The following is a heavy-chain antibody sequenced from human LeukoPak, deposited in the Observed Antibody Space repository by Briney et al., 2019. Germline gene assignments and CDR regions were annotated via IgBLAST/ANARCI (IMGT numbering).Heavy chain of an antibody. CDR1: GFTFSSYG. Sequence: PGGSLRLSCAASGFTFSSYGMHWVRQAPGKGLEWVAFIRYDGSNKYYADFVKGRFTISRDNSKNTLYLQMNSLRAEDTAVYYCARGQNLRSWPESSQNFDYWGQGTLVTVSS. J-gene: IGHJ4*02. V-gene: IGHV3-30*02. CDR2: IRYDGSNK. CDR3: ARGQNLRSWPESSQNFDY. D-gene: IGHD6-13*01.